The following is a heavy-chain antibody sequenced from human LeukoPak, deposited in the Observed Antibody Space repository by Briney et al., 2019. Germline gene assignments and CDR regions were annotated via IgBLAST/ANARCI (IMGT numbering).Heavy chain of an antibody. CDR2: IYSAGST. CDR3: AKDATHDRYTAMPGYYMDV. Sequence: QPGGSLRLSCAASGFTVSSNYMSWVRQAPGKGLEWVSVIYSAGSTYYADSVKGRFTISRDNSKNSLYLQMNSLRAEDTALYYCAKDATHDRYTAMPGYYMDVWGKGTTVTVSS. V-gene: IGHV3-53*05. CDR1: GFTVSSNY. J-gene: IGHJ6*03. D-gene: IGHD5-18*01.